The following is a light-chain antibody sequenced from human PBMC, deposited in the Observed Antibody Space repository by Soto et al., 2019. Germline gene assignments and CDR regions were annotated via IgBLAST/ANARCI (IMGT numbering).Light chain of an antibody. CDR3: QQFDSYPYT. CDR1: QGISSA. Sequence: ALQLTQSPSSLSASVGDRVTITCRASQGISSALAWYQQKPGKVPNVLIYDASTLESGVPSRFSGSGSGTDFTLTISSLLPEDFATYYCQQFDSYPYTFGQGTKLEI. J-gene: IGKJ2*01. CDR2: DAS. V-gene: IGKV1-13*02.